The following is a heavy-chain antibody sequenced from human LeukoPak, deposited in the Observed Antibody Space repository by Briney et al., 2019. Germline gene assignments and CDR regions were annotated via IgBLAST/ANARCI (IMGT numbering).Heavy chain of an antibody. Sequence: ASVKVSCKASGYTFISYYLQWVRQAPGQGLEWMGTINPSGGSITYAQKFQGRVTMTRDTSISTAYMELSRLRSDDTAVYYCARGPPYCGGDCYYDYWGQGTLVTVSS. D-gene: IGHD2-21*02. CDR2: INPSGGSI. CDR1: GYTFISYY. CDR3: ARGPPYCGGDCYYDY. J-gene: IGHJ4*02. V-gene: IGHV1-46*01.